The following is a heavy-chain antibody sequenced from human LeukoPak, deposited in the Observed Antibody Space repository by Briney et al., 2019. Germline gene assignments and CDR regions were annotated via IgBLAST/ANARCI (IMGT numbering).Heavy chain of an antibody. CDR1: GGSISNNGYY. J-gene: IGHJ4*02. V-gene: IGHV4-39*01. D-gene: IGHD6-13*01. CDR3: ARQQGYSSSWYYSFDY. CDR2: INYRGST. Sequence: SETLSLTCTVFGGSISNNGYYWGWTRQPPGKNLDWIGNINYRGSTYYKPYLKSRVTISVDTSKNQFSLKLSSVTAADTAVYYCARQQGYSSSWYYSFDYWGQGTLVTVSS.